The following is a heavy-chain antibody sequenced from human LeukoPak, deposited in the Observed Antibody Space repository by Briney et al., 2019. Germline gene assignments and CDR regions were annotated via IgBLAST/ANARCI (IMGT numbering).Heavy chain of an antibody. CDR3: ARDLTPVVGATTFDY. CDR2: IKKDGSER. CDR1: GFTFSSYW. Sequence: GGSLRLSCAASGFTFSSYWMNWVRQAPGKGLEWVANIKKDGSERYYVDSVKGRFTISRDNTKKSLYLQMNTLRAEDTAVYYCARDLTPVVGATTFDYWGQGTQVTVSS. V-gene: IGHV3-7*01. D-gene: IGHD1-26*01. J-gene: IGHJ4*02.